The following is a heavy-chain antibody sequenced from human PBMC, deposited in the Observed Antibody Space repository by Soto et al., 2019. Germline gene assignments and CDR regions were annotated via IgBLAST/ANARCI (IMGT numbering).Heavy chain of an antibody. CDR3: ARFFPDTWLQLWLSGYFDY. J-gene: IGHJ4*02. V-gene: IGHV4-30-4*01. D-gene: IGHD5-18*01. CDR2: IYYSGST. CDR1: GGSISSGDYY. Sequence: KPSETLSLTCTVSGGSISSGDYYWSWIRQPPGKGLEWIGYIYYSGSTYYNPSLKSRVTISVDTSKNQFSLKLSSVTAADTAVYYCARFFPDTWLQLWLSGYFDYWGQGTLVTVSS.